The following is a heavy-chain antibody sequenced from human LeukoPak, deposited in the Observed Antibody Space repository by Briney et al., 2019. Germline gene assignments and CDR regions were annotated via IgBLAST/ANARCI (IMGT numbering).Heavy chain of an antibody. CDR1: GFTFSAYY. CDR2: ISTTSSYT. D-gene: IGHD6-19*01. J-gene: IGHJ4*02. CDR3: ARLAAVAGHFDY. V-gene: IGHV3-11*03. Sequence: KPGGSLRLSCAASGFTFSAYYMSWIRQAPGKGLEWVSYISTTSSYTNHADSVKGRFTISRDNAKNSLYLQMNSLRAEDTAVYYCARLAAVAGHFDYWGQGTLVTVSS.